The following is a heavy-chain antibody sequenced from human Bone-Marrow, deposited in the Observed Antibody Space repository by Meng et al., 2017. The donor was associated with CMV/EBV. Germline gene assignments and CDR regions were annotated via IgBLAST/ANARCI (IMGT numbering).Heavy chain of an antibody. D-gene: IGHD3-10*01. CDR1: RFTFSSYD. V-gene: IGHV3-13*01. J-gene: IGHJ4*02. Sequence: GGSLRLSCAASRFTFSSYDMHWVRQVTGKGLEWVSGVGTEDDAYYRDSVKGRFTISRENGMNSMYLQMDSLTVGDTAIYYCARGSGVNMFRGAIGSFDSWGLGTLVTVSS. CDR3: ARGSGVNMFRGAIGSFDS. CDR2: VGTEDDA.